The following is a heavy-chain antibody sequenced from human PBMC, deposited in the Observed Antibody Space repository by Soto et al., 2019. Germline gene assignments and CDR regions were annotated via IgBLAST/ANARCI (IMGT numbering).Heavy chain of an antibody. CDR1: GGFISSTNW. CDR3: AGLHSSRENWFDP. J-gene: IGHJ5*02. V-gene: IGHV4-4*02. Sequence: QVQLQDSGPGLVKPSGTLSLTCAVTGGFISSTNWWSWVRQPPGKGLEWIGEIYHSGNTNYNPSLKSRVTISIDMSKNQFSLKLSSVTAADTAIYYCAGLHSSRENWFDPWGQGTLVTVSS. CDR2: IYHSGNT.